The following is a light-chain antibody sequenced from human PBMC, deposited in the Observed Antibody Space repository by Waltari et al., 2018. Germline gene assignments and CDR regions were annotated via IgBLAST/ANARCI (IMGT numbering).Light chain of an antibody. V-gene: IGKV4-1*01. J-gene: IGKJ1*01. CDR3: QHYYSPPWT. Sequence: DIVMTQSPDSLAVSLGEGATIHCKSSQSVLYSSNNKNYLAWYQQKPGQPPKLLIYCAATRESGVPDRFSGSVSGTEFTLTISSLQAEDVAVYYCQHYYSPPWTFGQGTKVEIK. CDR2: CAA. CDR1: QSVLYSSNNKNY.